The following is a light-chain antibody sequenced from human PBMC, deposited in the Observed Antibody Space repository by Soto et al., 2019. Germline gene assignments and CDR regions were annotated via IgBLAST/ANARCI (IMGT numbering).Light chain of an antibody. Sequence: DIVMTQSPASLAVSLGERATINCTSSQSVLDSSNNRNYLAWYQQKPGQPPKLLIYWASTRESGVPGRFRGSGSGTDFTLTINSLQAEDVAVYYCQQYYSTSSITFGQGTRLEIK. CDR3: QQYYSTSSIT. CDR1: QSVLDSSNNRNY. V-gene: IGKV4-1*01. J-gene: IGKJ5*01. CDR2: WAS.